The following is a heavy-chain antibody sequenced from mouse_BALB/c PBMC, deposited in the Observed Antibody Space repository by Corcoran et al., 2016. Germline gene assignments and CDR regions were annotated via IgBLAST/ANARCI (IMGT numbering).Heavy chain of an antibody. Sequence: QIQLVQSGPELKKPGETVKISCKASGYTFTNYGMNWVKQAPGKGLKWMGWINTYTGESTYADDFKGRFAFSLETSASTAYLQINNLKNEDMATYFCASGNYFDYWGQGTTLTVSS. CDR1: GYTFTNYG. CDR2: INTYTGES. V-gene: IGHV9-1*02. CDR3: ASGNYFDY. D-gene: IGHD1-1*02. J-gene: IGHJ2*01.